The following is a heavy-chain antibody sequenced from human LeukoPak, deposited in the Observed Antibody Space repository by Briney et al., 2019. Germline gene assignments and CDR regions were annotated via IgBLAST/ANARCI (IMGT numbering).Heavy chain of an antibody. CDR3: ARALTPGYCGSATCSYFDF. CDR1: GDSIRSYY. V-gene: IGHV4-59*01. J-gene: IGHJ4*02. Sequence: PSETLSLTCTVSGDSIRSYYWSWIRQPPGKGLEWIGYIYYSGSTNSNPSLRSRVAISVDTSKNQFSLKVTSVTAADTAVYYCARALTPGYCGSATCSYFDFRGQGTLVTVSS. D-gene: IGHD2-15*01. CDR2: IYYSGST.